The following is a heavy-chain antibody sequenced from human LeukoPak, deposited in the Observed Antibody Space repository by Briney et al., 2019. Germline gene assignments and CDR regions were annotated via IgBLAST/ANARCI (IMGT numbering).Heavy chain of an antibody. CDR3: ARLSRSYVDY. V-gene: IGHV3-7*01. CDR1: GFTFSSYW. CDR2: IKEDGSEK. Sequence: GGSLRLSCVASGFTFSSYWMSWVRQAPGKGPEWVANIKEDGSEKYYVDSVKGRFTISRDNTKNSLYLQMNSLRAEDTAVYHCARLSRSYVDYWGRGTLVTVSS. J-gene: IGHJ4*02.